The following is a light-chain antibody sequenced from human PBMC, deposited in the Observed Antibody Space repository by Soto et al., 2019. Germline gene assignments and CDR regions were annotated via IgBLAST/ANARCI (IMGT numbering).Light chain of an antibody. CDR3: QQYNTYST. Sequence: IQLTQSPSSLSASVGDRVTITCRASQGISNFLAWYKQKPGKAPKLLIYAASTLQSGVPSRFSGSGSGTDFTLTISSLQPDDFATYYCQQYNTYSTFGQGTRLEIK. J-gene: IGKJ5*01. CDR2: AAS. V-gene: IGKV1-9*01. CDR1: QGISNF.